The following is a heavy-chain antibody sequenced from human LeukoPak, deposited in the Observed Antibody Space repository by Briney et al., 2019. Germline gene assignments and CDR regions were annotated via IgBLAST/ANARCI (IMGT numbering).Heavy chain of an antibody. CDR1: GGSFSAYY. CDR3: ARGQRITMTD. V-gene: IGHV4-34*01. D-gene: IGHD3-22*01. J-gene: IGHJ4*02. Sequence: TPSETLSLTCAVYGGSFSAYYWSWIRQPPGKGLEWIGEINHSGSTNYNPSLKSRVAISVDTSRNQFPLRLSSVTAADTAVYYCARGQRITMTDWGQGTLVTVSS. CDR2: INHSGST.